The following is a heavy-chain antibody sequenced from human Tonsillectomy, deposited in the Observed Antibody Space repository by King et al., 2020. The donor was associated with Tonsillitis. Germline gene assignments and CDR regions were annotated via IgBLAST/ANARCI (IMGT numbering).Heavy chain of an antibody. CDR1: VFTFDDYA. CDR3: AKDIGVGATGDAFDI. V-gene: IGHV3-9*01. CDR2: NSGNSGRI. J-gene: IGHJ3*02. D-gene: IGHD1-26*01. Sequence: VQLVESGGGLVQPVRSLRLSCAASVFTFDDYAMHWFRQAPGKGLEWVAGNSGNSGRIAYADSVKGRFTISRDNAKNYLYLQMNSLRAEDTALYYCAKDIGVGATGDAFDIWGHGTMLTVSS.